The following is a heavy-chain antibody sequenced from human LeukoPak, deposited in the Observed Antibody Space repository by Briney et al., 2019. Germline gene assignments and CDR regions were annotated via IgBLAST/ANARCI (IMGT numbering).Heavy chain of an antibody. CDR3: SKIHSDGFDY. D-gene: IGHD2-21*01. J-gene: IGHJ4*02. V-gene: IGHV3-23*01. Sequence: PGGSLRLSCAASGFTFSSYTMSWHRQAPGKGLEWVSVISGGGGSTYYADSVKGRFTISRDNSKNTLYLQMNSLRVEDTAVYYCSKIHSDGFDYWGQGTLVTVSS. CDR2: ISGGGGST. CDR1: GFTFSSYT.